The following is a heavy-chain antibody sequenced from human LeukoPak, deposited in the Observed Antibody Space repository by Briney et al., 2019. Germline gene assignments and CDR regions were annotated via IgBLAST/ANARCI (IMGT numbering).Heavy chain of an antibody. CDR2: IIPILSQE. V-gene: IGHV1-69*11. Sequence: SVKVSCKAFGGTFSTYAIHWLRQAPGQGLEWVGRIIPILSQENYALKYQGRVSITADESTSTAYMDLSSLRSEDTAVYYCVTGSAYRDAFDIWGQGTMVIVSS. CDR1: GGTFSTYA. D-gene: IGHD3-10*01. J-gene: IGHJ3*02. CDR3: VTGSAYRDAFDI.